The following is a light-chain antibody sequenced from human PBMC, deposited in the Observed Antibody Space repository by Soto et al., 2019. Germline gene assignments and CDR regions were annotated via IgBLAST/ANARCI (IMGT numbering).Light chain of an antibody. V-gene: IGKV1-39*01. J-gene: IGKJ3*01. CDR1: QSISSY. CDR3: QQSYSTPFT. Sequence: DIPTTQSPSSLSASVGDRVTITCRASQSISSYLNWYQQKPGKAPNLLIYGASSLLRGVPSRFSGSGSGTDFTLTISSLQPEDFATYYCQQSYSTPFTFGPGTKVDIK. CDR2: GAS.